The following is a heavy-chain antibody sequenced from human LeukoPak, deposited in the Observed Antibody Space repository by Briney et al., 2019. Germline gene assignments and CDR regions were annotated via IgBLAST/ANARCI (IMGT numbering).Heavy chain of an antibody. V-gene: IGHV1-18*01. D-gene: IGHD2-15*01. J-gene: IGHJ4*02. CDR1: GYTFTSYD. CDR3: ARGYHALGIDY. Sequence: ASVKVSCKASGYTFTSYDINWVRQATGQGLEWMGWISAYNGNTDYAQKLQGRVTMTTDASTSTAYMELRSLRSDDTAVYYCARGYHALGIDYWGQGTLVTVSS. CDR2: ISAYNGNT.